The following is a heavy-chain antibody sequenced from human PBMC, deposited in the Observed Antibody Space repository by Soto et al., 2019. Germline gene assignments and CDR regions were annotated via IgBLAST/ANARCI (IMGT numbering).Heavy chain of an antibody. CDR2: IYYSGST. D-gene: IGHD2-15*01. Sequence: SETLSLTCTVSGGSIGSYYWSWIRQPPGKGLEWIGYIYYSGSTNYNPSLKSRVTISVDTSKNQFSLKLSSVTAADTAVYYCARFLMSGGSFPNWFDPWGQGTLVTVSS. CDR3: ARFLMSGGSFPNWFDP. CDR1: GGSIGSYY. J-gene: IGHJ5*02. V-gene: IGHV4-59*01.